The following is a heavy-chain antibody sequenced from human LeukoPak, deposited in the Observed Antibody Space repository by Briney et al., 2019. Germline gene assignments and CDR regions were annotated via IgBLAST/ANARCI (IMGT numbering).Heavy chain of an antibody. V-gene: IGHV3-9*03. CDR2: ISWNSGSI. CDR1: GFPFDDYA. D-gene: IGHD6-19*01. CDR3: AKGRSIAVAGTIDY. Sequence: AGGSLRLSCAASGFPFDDYAMRWVRQAPGKGLGGVSGISWNSGSIGYADSVKGRFTISRDNAKNSLYLQMNSLRAEDMALYYCAKGRSIAVAGTIDYWGQGTLVTVSS. J-gene: IGHJ4*02.